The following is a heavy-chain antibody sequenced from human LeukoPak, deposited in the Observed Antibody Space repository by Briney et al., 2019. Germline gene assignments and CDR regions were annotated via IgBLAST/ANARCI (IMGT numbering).Heavy chain of an antibody. Sequence: PGGSLRLSCAASGFTFSRYGMHWVRQAPGKGLEWVAFIRYDESTKYYADSVKGRFTVSRDNSKNTLYLQMNSLRAEDTAVYYCARPVGVKTTHFDYWGQGTLVTVSS. CDR1: GFTFSRYG. CDR3: ARPVGVKTTHFDY. CDR2: IRYDESTK. J-gene: IGHJ4*02. V-gene: IGHV3-30*02. D-gene: IGHD4-11*01.